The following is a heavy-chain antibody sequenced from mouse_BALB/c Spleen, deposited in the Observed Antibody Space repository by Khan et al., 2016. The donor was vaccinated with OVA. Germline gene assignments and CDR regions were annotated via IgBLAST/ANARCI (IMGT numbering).Heavy chain of an antibody. Sequence: QIQLVQSGAELVRPGASVKLSCKTSGYTFTSYWIHWVKQRSGQGLEWIARIYPGTNNTYYNEKLKDQATLTADKSSSTAYMQLSSLKSEDSAVYLSEREEGKYYIENWGKGTTLTVSS. CDR3: EREEGKYYIEN. D-gene: IGHD1-1*01. J-gene: IGHJ2*01. V-gene: IGHV1-76*01. CDR1: GYTFTSYW. CDR2: IYPGTNNT.